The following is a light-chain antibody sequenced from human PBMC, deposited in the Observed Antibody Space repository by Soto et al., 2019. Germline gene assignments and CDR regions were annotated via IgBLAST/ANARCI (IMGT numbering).Light chain of an antibody. CDR1: SSDVGSYKL. Sequence: QSALTQPASVSGSPGQSITISCTGTSSDVGSYKLVSWYQQHPGKAPKLMIYEVSKRPSGVSNRFSGSKSGNTASLTISGLQAEDEADYYCCSYAGSSTPHYVFGTGTKVTVL. V-gene: IGLV2-23*02. CDR2: EVS. CDR3: CSYAGSSTPHYV. J-gene: IGLJ1*01.